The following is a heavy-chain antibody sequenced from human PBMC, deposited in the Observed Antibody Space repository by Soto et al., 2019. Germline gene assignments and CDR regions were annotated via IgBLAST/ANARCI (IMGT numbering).Heavy chain of an antibody. CDR3: ARGSRRTFDY. CDR1: GFTFSDFT. D-gene: IGHD6-13*01. V-gene: IGHV3-21*01. Sequence: EVQLVESGGGLVKPGGSLRLSCAASGFTFSDFTMNWVRQAPGKGLQWVSSISRGGSFISYADSVRGRFTISRDNAKNPLYLQVDSLRAEDTAVFFCARGSRRTFDYWGQGTLVTVSS. J-gene: IGHJ4*02. CDR2: ISRGGSFI.